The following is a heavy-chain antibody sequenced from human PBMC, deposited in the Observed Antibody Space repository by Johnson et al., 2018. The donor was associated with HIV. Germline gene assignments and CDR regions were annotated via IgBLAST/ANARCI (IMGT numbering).Heavy chain of an antibody. CDR1: GFTVSSNY. CDR2: IYSGGST. CDR3: ARWSTEGSDAFDI. D-gene: IGHD1-26*01. Sequence: MQVVESGGGVVQPGRSLRLSCAASGFTVSSNYMSWVRQAPGKGLEWVSVIYSGGSTYYADSVKGPFTISRDNAKNSLYLQMNSLRAEDTALYYCARWSTEGSDAFDIWGQGTMVTVSS. J-gene: IGHJ3*02. V-gene: IGHV3-66*01.